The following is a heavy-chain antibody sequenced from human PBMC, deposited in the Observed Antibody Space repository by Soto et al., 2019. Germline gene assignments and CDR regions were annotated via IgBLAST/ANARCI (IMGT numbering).Heavy chain of an antibody. J-gene: IGHJ4*02. CDR3: ANVRVEFDY. CDR1: GFTFSSYA. V-gene: IGHV3-23*01. D-gene: IGHD2-15*01. CDR2: ISGSGGST. Sequence: GGSMRLSCAAAGFTFSSYAMSWVRQAPGKGLELVSAISGSGGSTYYADSVKGRFTISRDNSKNTLHLQMNSLRAEDTAVYYCANVRVEFDYWGQGTLVTVSS.